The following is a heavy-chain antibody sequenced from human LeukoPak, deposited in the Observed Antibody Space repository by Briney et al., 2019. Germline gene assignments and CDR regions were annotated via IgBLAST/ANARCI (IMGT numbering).Heavy chain of an antibody. CDR2: IIPIFGTA. J-gene: IGHJ4*02. CDR1: GGTFSSYA. CDR3: ASGTAMVHRC. V-gene: IGHV1-69*05. Sequence: ASVKVSCKASGGTFSSYAISWVRQAPGQGLEWMGGIIPIFGTANYAQKFQGRVTITTDESTSTAYMELSCLRSEDTAVYYCASGTAMVHRCWGQGTLVTVSS. D-gene: IGHD5-18*01.